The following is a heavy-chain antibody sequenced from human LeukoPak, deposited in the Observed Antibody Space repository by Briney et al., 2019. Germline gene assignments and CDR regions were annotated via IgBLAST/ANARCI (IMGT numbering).Heavy chain of an antibody. Sequence: ASVKVSCKASGYTFTSYAMHWVRQAPGQRLEWMGWINAGNGNTKYSQKFQGRVTMTRGTSTSTVYMELSSLKFEDTAVYYCARGYDTSTGTLDYWGQGTLVTVTS. CDR3: ARGYDTSTGTLDY. J-gene: IGHJ4*02. D-gene: IGHD3-9*01. V-gene: IGHV1-3*01. CDR2: INAGNGNT. CDR1: GYTFTSYA.